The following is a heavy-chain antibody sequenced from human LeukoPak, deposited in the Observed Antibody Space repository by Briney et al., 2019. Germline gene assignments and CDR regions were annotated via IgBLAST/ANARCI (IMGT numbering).Heavy chain of an antibody. V-gene: IGHV4-39*07. CDR1: GGSISSSSYY. J-gene: IGHJ4*02. CDR3: ARGGAPQERIKVSARPPPYFDY. Sequence: SETLSLTCTVSGGSISSSSYYWGWIRQPPGKGLEWIGSIYYSGSTYYNPSLKSRVTISVDTSKNQFSLKLSSVTAADTAVYYCARGGAPQERIKVSARPPPYFDYWGQGTLVTVSS. CDR2: IYYSGST. D-gene: IGHD6-6*01.